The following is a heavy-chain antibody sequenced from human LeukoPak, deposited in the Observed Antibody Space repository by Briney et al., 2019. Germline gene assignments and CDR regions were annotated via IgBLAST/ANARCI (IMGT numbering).Heavy chain of an antibody. V-gene: IGHV1-69*04. CDR2: IIPILGIA. D-gene: IGHD3-22*01. CDR3: ASTGPSSGGAFDI. Sequence: VASVKVSCKASGGTFSSYAISWVRQAPGQGLEWMGRIIPILGIANYAQKFQGRVTITADKSTSTAYMELSSLRSEDTAVYYCASTGPSSGGAFDIWGQGTMVTVSS. J-gene: IGHJ3*02. CDR1: GGTFSSYA.